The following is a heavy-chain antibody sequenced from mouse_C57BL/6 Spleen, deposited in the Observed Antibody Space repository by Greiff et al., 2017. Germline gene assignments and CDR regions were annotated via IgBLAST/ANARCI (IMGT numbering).Heavy chain of an antibody. D-gene: IGHD2-4*01. V-gene: IGHV1-53*01. Sequence: QVQLQQPGPELVKPGASVKLSCKASGYNFTSYWMHWVKQRPGQCLEWIGNINPSNGGTNYNEKFKGKATLTVDKSSITAYMQLSSLTSEDSAVYDCARRDYDDDYYAMDYWGQGTSVTVSS. CDR1: GYNFTSYW. CDR2: INPSNGGT. J-gene: IGHJ4*01. CDR3: ARRDYDDDYYAMDY.